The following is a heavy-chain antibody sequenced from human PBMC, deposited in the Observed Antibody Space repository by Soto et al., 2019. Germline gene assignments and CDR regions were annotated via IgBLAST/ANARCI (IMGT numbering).Heavy chain of an antibody. V-gene: IGHV1-3*01. Sequence: ASVKVSCKASGYTFIGYAIHWVRQAPGQRLEWMGWINAGNGNTKYSQKFQGRVTITRDTSASTAYMELTSLRSEDTAVYYCARELQGLYYFDYWGQGTLVTVPS. D-gene: IGHD2-15*01. CDR1: GYTFIGYA. J-gene: IGHJ4*02. CDR3: ARELQGLYYFDY. CDR2: INAGNGNT.